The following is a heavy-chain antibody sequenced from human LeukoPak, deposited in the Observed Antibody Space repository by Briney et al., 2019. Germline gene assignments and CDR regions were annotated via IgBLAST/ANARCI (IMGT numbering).Heavy chain of an antibody. D-gene: IGHD6-6*01. CDR2: LYYSGDT. CDR3: ARGGRGIAARRTTYYYYYMDV. J-gene: IGHJ6*03. Sequence: PSETLSLTCTVSGASISNYYWSWIRQPPGKRLEWIGYLYYSGDTNYNPSLKSRVTISVDTSKNQFSLSLSSVTAADTAVYYCARGGRGIAARRTTYYYYYMDVWGKGTTVTVSS. V-gene: IGHV4-59*01. CDR1: GASISNYY.